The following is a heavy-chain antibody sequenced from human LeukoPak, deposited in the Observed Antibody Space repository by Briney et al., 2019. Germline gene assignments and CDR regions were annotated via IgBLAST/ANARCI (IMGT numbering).Heavy chain of an antibody. J-gene: IGHJ4*02. CDR3: AKIRVIFNWNYAYYFDY. V-gene: IGHV3-30*18. CDR2: ISYDGSDK. D-gene: IGHD1-7*01. Sequence: GGSLRLSCAASGFTFSSYWMSWVRQAPGKGLEWGAVISYDGSDKYYEDSVKGRFTISRDNSKNTLYLQMNSLRAEDTAVYYCAKIRVIFNWNYAYYFDYWGQGSLVTVSS. CDR1: GFTFSSYW.